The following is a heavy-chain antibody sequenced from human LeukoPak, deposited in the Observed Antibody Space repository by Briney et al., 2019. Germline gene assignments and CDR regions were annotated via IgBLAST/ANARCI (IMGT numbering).Heavy chain of an antibody. CDR1: GGSISSYY. CDR3: ARGTPYCSGGSCYDAFDI. D-gene: IGHD2-15*01. Sequence: PSETLSLTCTVSGGSISSYYWSWVRQPPGKGLEWIGYIYYSGSTNYNPSLKSRVTISVDTSKNQFSLKLSSVTAADTAVYYCARGTPYCSGGSCYDAFDIWGQGTMVTVSS. CDR2: IYYSGST. J-gene: IGHJ3*02. V-gene: IGHV4-59*12.